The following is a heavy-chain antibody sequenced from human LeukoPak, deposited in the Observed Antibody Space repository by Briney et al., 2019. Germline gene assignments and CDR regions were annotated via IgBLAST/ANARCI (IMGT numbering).Heavy chain of an antibody. CDR2: IYYSGST. CDR1: GGSISSYY. CDR3: ARVHDTDIVVVPVVINWYFDL. Sequence: SETLSLTCTVSGGSISSYYWSWIRQPPGKGLEWIGYIYYSGSTNYNPSLKSRVTISVDTSKNQFSLKLSSVTAADTAVYYCARVHDTDIVVVPVVINWYFDLWGRGTLVTVSS. J-gene: IGHJ2*01. V-gene: IGHV4-59*01. D-gene: IGHD2-2*01.